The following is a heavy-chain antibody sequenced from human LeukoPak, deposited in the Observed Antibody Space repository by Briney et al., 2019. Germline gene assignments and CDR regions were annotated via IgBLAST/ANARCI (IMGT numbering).Heavy chain of an antibody. CDR2: IIPIFGTA. Sequence: SVKVSCKASGYTFTSYAISWVRQAPGQGLEWMGGIIPIFGTANYAQKFQGRVTITTDESTSTAYMELSSLRSEDTAVYYCARRITIFGVVIASGAFDIWGQGTMVTVSS. D-gene: IGHD3-3*01. J-gene: IGHJ3*02. V-gene: IGHV1-69*05. CDR1: GYTFTSYA. CDR3: ARRITIFGVVIASGAFDI.